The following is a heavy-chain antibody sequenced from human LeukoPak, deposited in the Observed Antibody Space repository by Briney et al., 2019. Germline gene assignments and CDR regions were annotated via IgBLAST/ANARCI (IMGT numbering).Heavy chain of an antibody. J-gene: IGHJ4*02. D-gene: IGHD3-3*01. CDR1: GYSFTNYW. CDR3: ARLGYDFPYSRPPDY. CDR2: IYPGDSDT. V-gene: IGHV5-51*01. Sequence: GESLKISCKGSGYSFTNYWIGWVRQMPGKGLEWMGIIYPGDSDTRYSPSFQGQVTISADKSISTAYLQWSSLKASDTAMYYCARLGYDFPYSRPPDYWGQGTLVTVSS.